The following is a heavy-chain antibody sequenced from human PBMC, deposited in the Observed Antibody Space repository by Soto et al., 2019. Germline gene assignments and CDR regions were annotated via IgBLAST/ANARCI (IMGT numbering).Heavy chain of an antibody. CDR2: IWYDGSNK. J-gene: IGHJ4*02. CDR1: GFTFSSYG. D-gene: IGHD5-18*01. V-gene: IGHV3-33*01. Sequence: QVQLVESGGGVVQPGRSLRLSCAASGFTFSSYGMHWVRQAPGKGLEWVAVIWYDGSNKYYADSVKGRSTISRDNSKNTLYLQMNSLRAEDTAVYYCAREGDQYSYGKKPFDYWGQGTLVTVSS. CDR3: AREGDQYSYGKKPFDY.